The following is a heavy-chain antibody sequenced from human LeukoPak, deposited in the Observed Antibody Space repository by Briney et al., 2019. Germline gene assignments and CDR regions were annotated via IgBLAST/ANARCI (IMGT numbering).Heavy chain of an antibody. J-gene: IGHJ3*02. V-gene: IGHV5-51*01. CDR1: GSRFTSYW. CDR2: IYPGDSDT. Sequence: GESLKISCRGSGSRFTSYWIGWVRQMPGKGLEWMGIIYPGDSDTRYSPSFQGQVTISADKSISTAYLQWSSLKASDTAMYYCARLSRHIVVVPAAMDAFDIWGQGTMVTVSS. CDR3: ARLSRHIVVVPAAMDAFDI. D-gene: IGHD2-2*01.